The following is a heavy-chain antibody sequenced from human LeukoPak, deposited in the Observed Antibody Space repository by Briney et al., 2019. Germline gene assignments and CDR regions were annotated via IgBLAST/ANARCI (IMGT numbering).Heavy chain of an antibody. Sequence: GGSLRLSCAASGFTFSSYDMHWVRQAPGKGLEWVTVIWYDGNNKYYADSVKGRFTISRDNSKNTLFLQMDSLRAEDTAVYYCARPRSYEAFDIWGQGTMVTVSS. CDR2: IWYDGNNK. CDR3: ARPRSYEAFDI. V-gene: IGHV3-33*01. CDR1: GFTFSSYD. D-gene: IGHD6-6*01. J-gene: IGHJ3*02.